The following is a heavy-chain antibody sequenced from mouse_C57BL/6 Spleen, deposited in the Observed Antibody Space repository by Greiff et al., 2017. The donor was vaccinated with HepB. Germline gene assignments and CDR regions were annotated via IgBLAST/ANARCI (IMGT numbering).Heavy chain of an antibody. CDR3: ARGGLLRGWFAY. J-gene: IGHJ3*01. Sequence: VQLQQSGPELVKPGASVKISCKASGYTFTDYYMNWVKQSHGKSLEWIGDINPNNGGTSYNQKFKGKATLTVDKSSSTAYMELRSLTSEDSAVYYCARGGLLRGWFAYWGQGTLVTVSA. D-gene: IGHD2-3*01. CDR2: INPNNGGT. CDR1: GYTFTDYY. V-gene: IGHV1-26*01.